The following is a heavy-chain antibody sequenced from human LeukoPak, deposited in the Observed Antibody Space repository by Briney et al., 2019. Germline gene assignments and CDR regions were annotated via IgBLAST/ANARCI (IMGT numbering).Heavy chain of an antibody. CDR1: GFTFGDYA. J-gene: IGHJ4*02. Sequence: GGSLRLSCAASGFTFGDYAMHWVRQAPGKGLEWVSLIRGDGRTTSYAGSVKGRFTISRDNSKNSLYLQMSSLRAEDTAMYYCAKDAVAGTWLHYWGQGTLVTVSS. CDR3: AKDAVAGTWLHY. D-gene: IGHD6-19*01. V-gene: IGHV3-43*02. CDR2: IRGDGRTT.